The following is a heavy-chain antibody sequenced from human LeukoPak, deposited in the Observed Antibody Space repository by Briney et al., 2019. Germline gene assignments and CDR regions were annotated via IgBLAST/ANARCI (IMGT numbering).Heavy chain of an antibody. Sequence: SETLSLTCNVSGGSISSSSYYWGWIRQPPGKGLEWIGSIYYTGSTYYNPSLKSRFTISVDTPKNQFSLKLTSVTAADTAVYYCARHPNPRTGTTARALGSWGQGTLVTVSS. V-gene: IGHV4-39*01. CDR3: ARHPNPRTGTTARALGS. CDR2: IYYTGST. J-gene: IGHJ5*02. D-gene: IGHD1-7*01. CDR1: GGSISSSSYY.